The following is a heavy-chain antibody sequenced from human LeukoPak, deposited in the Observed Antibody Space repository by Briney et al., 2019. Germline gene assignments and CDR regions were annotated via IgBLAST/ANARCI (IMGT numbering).Heavy chain of an antibody. Sequence: SVKVSCKASGGTFSSYAISWVRQAPGQGLEWMGGIIPIFGTANYAQKFQGRVTITADESTSTAYMELSSLRSEDTAAYYCAREPGTGAAFDIWGQGTMVTVSS. CDR1: GGTFSSYA. D-gene: IGHD1-1*01. CDR3: AREPGTGAAFDI. V-gene: IGHV1-69*01. J-gene: IGHJ3*02. CDR2: IIPIFGTA.